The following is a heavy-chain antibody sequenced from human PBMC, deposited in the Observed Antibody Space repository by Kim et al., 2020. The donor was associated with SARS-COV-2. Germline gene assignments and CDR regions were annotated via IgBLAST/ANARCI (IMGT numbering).Heavy chain of an antibody. D-gene: IGHD2-2*01. Sequence: SETLSLTCTVSGGSISSSSYYWGWIRQPPGKGLEWIGSIYYSGSTYYNPSLKSRVTISVDTSKNQFSLKLSSVTAADTAVYYCASSSAYQLLSQDYWGQGTLVTVSS. CDR2: IYYSGST. V-gene: IGHV4-39*01. CDR3: ASSSAYQLLSQDY. J-gene: IGHJ4*02. CDR1: GGSISSSSYY.